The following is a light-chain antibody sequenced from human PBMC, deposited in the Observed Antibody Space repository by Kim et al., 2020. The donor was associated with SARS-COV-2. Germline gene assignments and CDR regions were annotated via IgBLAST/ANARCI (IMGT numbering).Light chain of an antibody. CDR3: GSYTSSSTLV. CDR1: SSDIGGYNY. CDR2: DVS. Sequence: QSVLTQPASVSGSPGQSITISCTGASSDIGGYNYVSWYQQPPGNSPKLMIYDVSKRPSGVSSRFSGSKSGNTASLTISGLQAEDEAVYYCGSYTSSSTLVFGGGTQLTVL. J-gene: IGLJ3*02. V-gene: IGLV2-14*01.